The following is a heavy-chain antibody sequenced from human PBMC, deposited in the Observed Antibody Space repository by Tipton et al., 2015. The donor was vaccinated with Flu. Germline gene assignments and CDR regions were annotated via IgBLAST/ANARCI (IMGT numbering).Heavy chain of an antibody. J-gene: IGHJ2*01. CDR3: ARDPRGGYFDL. Sequence: QSGAEVKKPGASVKVSCKASGYTFTSYYMHWVRQAPGQGLEWMGIINHSGGSTSYAQKFQGRVTMTRDTSTSTVYMELSSLRSEDTAVYYWARDPRGGYFDLWGRGTLVTVSS. CDR1: GYTFTSYY. V-gene: IGHV1-46*01. CDR2: INHSGGST.